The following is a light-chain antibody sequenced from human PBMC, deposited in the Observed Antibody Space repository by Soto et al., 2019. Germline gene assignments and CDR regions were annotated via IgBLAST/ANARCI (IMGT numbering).Light chain of an antibody. CDR3: HTWGTGTVV. CDR2: LSSDGSH. Sequence: QSVLTQSPSASASLGASVKLTCTLGSGHSRYAIAWHQQSEKGPRYLMTLSSDGSHSKGDGIPDRFSGSSSGAERYLTITSLQSEDEADYYCHTWGTGTVVFGGGTKVTVL. J-gene: IGLJ2*01. CDR1: SGHSRYA. V-gene: IGLV4-69*01.